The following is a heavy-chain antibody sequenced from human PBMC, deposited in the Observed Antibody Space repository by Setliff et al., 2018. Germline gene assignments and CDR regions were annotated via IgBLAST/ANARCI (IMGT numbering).Heavy chain of an antibody. D-gene: IGHD1-26*01. CDR2: ISSSGSTI. J-gene: IGHJ4*02. V-gene: IGHV3-48*04. CDR3: CSGSYLFVY. Sequence: GGSLRLSCASSGFTFSNYAMNWVRRAPGKGLEWVSYISSSGSTIYYADSVKGRFTISRDNAKNSLYLQMNSLRAEDTAVYYCCSGSYLFVYWGQGSLVTVSS. CDR1: GFTFSNYA.